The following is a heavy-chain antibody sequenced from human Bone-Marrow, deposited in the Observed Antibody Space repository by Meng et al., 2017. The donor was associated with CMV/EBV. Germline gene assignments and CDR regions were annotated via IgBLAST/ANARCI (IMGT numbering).Heavy chain of an antibody. D-gene: IGHD4-11*01. CDR3: ARNHLGSNYEGY. Sequence: GESLKISCAASGFTFSSYSMNWVRQAPGKGLEWVSSISSSSSYIYYADSVKGRFTISRDNAKNSLYLQMNSLRAEDTAVYYCARNHLGSNYEGYWGQRTLVTVSS. J-gene: IGHJ4*02. CDR2: ISSSSSYI. V-gene: IGHV3-21*01. CDR1: GFTFSSYS.